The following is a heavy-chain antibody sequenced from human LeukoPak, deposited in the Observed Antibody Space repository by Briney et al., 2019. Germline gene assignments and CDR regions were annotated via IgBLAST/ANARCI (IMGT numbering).Heavy chain of an antibody. Sequence: PSETLSLTCTVSGGSISSYYWSWIRQPPGKGLEWIGYIYYSGSTNYNPSLKSRVTIPVDTSKNQFSLKLSSVTAADTTVYYCARDPAQAGYFDYWGQGTLVTVSS. CDR3: ARDPAQAGYFDY. CDR2: IYYSGST. J-gene: IGHJ4*02. CDR1: GGSISSYY. V-gene: IGHV4-59*01. D-gene: IGHD3-10*01.